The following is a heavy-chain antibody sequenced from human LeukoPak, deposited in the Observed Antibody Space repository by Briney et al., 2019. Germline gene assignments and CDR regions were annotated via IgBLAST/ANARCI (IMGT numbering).Heavy chain of an antibody. CDR1: GYTFTSYG. J-gene: IGHJ5*02. D-gene: IGHD3-22*01. CDR2: VSAYNGNT. Sequence: ASVKVSCKASGYTFTSYGISWVRQAPGQGLEWMGWVSAYNGNTNYAQKLQGRVTMTTDTSTSTAYMELRSLRSDDTAVCYCARDTTYYDSSGYYFGFDPWGQGALVTVSS. CDR3: ARDTTYYDSSGYYFGFDP. V-gene: IGHV1-18*01.